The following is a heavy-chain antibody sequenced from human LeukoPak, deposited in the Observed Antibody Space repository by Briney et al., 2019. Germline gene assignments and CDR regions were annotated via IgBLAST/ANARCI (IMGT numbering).Heavy chain of an antibody. CDR2: ISGYNGNT. Sequence: ASVKVSCKASGYTFTGYYMHWVRQAPGQGLEWLGWISGYNGNTNYAQNFQGRVTMTTDTSTSTAYMELRSLRSDDTAVYYCARRGGKNYGDYVVNYYYLYVWGTGTTVTVSS. J-gene: IGHJ6*03. CDR1: GYTFTGYY. CDR3: ARRGGKNYGDYVVNYYYLYV. D-gene: IGHD4-17*01. V-gene: IGHV1-18*04.